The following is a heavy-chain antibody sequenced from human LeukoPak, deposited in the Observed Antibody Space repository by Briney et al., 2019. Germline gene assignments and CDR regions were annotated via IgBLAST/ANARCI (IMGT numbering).Heavy chain of an antibody. Sequence: SETLSLTCTVSGGSISSSSYYWGWIRQPPGKGLEWIGSIYYSGSTYYNPSLKSRVTISVDTSKNQFSLKLSSVTAADTAVYYCARDLVTHAAFDVWGQGTMATVSS. CDR1: GGSISSSSYY. D-gene: IGHD4-23*01. V-gene: IGHV4-39*02. CDR2: IYYSGST. J-gene: IGHJ3*01. CDR3: ARDLVTHAAFDV.